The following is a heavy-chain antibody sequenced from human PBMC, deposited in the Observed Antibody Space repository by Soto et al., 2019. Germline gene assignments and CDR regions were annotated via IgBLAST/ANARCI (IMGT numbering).Heavy chain of an antibody. CDR2: ISYDGSNK. CDR1: GFTFSSYG. CDR3: AKEVGAGCSGGSCYDYYGMDV. J-gene: IGHJ6*04. Sequence: QVQLVESGGGVVQPGRSLRLSCAASGFTFSSYGMHWVRQAPGKGLEWVAVISYDGSNKYYADSVKGRFTISRDNSKNTLYLQMNSLRAEDTAVYYCAKEVGAGCSGGSCYDYYGMDVWGEGTTVTVSS. V-gene: IGHV3-30*18. D-gene: IGHD2-15*01.